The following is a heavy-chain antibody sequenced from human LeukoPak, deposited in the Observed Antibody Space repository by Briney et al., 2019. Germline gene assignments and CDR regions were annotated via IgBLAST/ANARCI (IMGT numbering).Heavy chain of an antibody. J-gene: IGHJ5*01. CDR1: GFTFSSYA. V-gene: IGHV3-64*01. CDR2: ISSNGGST. D-gene: IGHD6-13*01. Sequence: GGSLRLSCASSGFTFSSYAMHWVRQVPGKGLKYVSAISSNGGSTYYANSVKGRFTISRDNSKNTLYLQMGSLRAEDMAVYYCARGNAPIAAAGTRGWFDSWGQGTLVTVFS. CDR3: ARGNAPIAAAGTRGWFDS.